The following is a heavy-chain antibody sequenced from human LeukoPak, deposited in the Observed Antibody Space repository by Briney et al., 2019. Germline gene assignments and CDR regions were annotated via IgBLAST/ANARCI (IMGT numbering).Heavy chain of an antibody. Sequence: PGGSLRLSCAASGFTFSSYAMSWVRHTPGKGLQWVANIDKAGSAEIYVDSVKGRFTISRDNAKNSLYLQMNSLRAEDTAVYYCARDPDYGGAGAFFDSWGQGTLVTVSS. D-gene: IGHD4-23*01. CDR2: IDKAGSAE. J-gene: IGHJ4*02. V-gene: IGHV3-7*01. CDR1: GFTFSSYA. CDR3: ARDPDYGGAGAFFDS.